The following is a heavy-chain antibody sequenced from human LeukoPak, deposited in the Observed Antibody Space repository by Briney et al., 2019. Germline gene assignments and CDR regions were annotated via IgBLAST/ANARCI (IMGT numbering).Heavy chain of an antibody. CDR3: ARHNKALVYPTFGLTSDY. J-gene: IGHJ4*02. V-gene: IGHV5-51*01. Sequence: GESLQISCKGSGYIFTSYWIGWVRQMPGKGLEWMGIIYPGDSDTRYSPSFQGQVTISADKSISTAYLQWSSLKASDTAMYYCARHNKALVYPTFGLTSDYWGQGTLVTVSS. D-gene: IGHD1/OR15-1a*01. CDR2: IYPGDSDT. CDR1: GYIFTSYW.